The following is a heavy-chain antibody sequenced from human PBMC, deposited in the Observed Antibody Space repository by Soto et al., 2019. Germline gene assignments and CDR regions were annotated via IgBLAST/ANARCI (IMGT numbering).Heavy chain of an antibody. D-gene: IGHD6-19*01. J-gene: IGHJ5*02. V-gene: IGHV4-39*01. Sequence: SETLSLTCSVSGGSINSSSYFWGWVRPPPGQGLEWIGSIYYSGSTYSNPSLRSRVTISVDTTKNQFSLKLSSVTAADTSVFYCARHYSSGSRNWFDPWGQGTLVTVSS. CDR2: IYYSGST. CDR3: ARHYSSGSRNWFDP. CDR1: GGSINSSSYF.